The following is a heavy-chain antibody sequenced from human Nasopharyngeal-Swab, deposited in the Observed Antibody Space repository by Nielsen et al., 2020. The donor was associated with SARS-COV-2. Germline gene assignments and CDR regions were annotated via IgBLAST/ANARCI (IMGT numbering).Heavy chain of an antibody. V-gene: IGHV3-21*01. CDR3: ARQDRFYYYLDV. Sequence: GESQKISCAGSGFTFGSFDMTWVRQAPGKGLEWVSYISPSSGYIYYAESLKGRFTISRDNGKNSVYLQMNSLRADDTAVYFCARQDRFYYYLDVWGKGTTVTVSS. CDR2: ISPSSGYI. J-gene: IGHJ6*03. CDR1: GFTFGSFD. D-gene: IGHD3-3*01.